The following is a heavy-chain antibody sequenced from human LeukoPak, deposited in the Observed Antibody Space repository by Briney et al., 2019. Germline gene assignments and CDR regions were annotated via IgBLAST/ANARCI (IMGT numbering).Heavy chain of an antibody. CDR3: ARAGQYYDSSGYYYYYGMDV. V-gene: IGHV1-18*01. CDR2: ISAYNGNT. D-gene: IGHD3-22*01. J-gene: IGHJ6*02. CDR1: GYTFTNYG. Sequence: ASVKVSCKASGYTFTNYGISWVRQAPGHGLEWMGWISAYNGNTNYAQKLQGRVTMTTDTSTSTAYMELRSLRSDDTAVYYCARAGQYYDSSGYYYYYGMDVWGQGTTVTVSS.